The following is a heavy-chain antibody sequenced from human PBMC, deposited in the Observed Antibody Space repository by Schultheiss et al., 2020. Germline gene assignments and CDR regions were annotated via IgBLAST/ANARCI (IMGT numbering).Heavy chain of an antibody. CDR1: GGSISSSNW. V-gene: IGHV4-4*02. CDR2: IYHSGST. Sequence: SETLSLTCAVSGGSISSSNWWSWVRQPPGKGLEWIGEIYHSGSTNYNPSLKSRVTISVDKSKNQFSLKLSSVTAADTAVYYCARGSETYGDYYYYYYYGMDVWGEGTT. J-gene: IGHJ6*02. CDR3: ARGSETYGDYYYYYYYGMDV. D-gene: IGHD4-17*01.